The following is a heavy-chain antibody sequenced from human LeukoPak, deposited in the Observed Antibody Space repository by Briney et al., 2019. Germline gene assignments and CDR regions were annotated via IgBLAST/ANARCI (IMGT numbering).Heavy chain of an antibody. Sequence: SETLSLTCTGSGCSISSYYWSWIRQPAGKGLEWIGRIYTSGSTNYNPSLKSRVTMSVDTSKNQFSLKLSSVTAADTAVYYCARGADSSSWYRAWFDPWGQGTLVTVSS. D-gene: IGHD6-13*01. CDR2: IYTSGST. CDR3: ARGADSSSWYRAWFDP. J-gene: IGHJ5*02. V-gene: IGHV4-4*07. CDR1: GCSISSYY.